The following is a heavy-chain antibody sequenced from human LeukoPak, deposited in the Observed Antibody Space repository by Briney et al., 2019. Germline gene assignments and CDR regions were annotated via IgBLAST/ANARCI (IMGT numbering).Heavy chain of an antibody. CDR3: ASRIAARLPSYYYYGMGV. Sequence: PSETLSLTCAVYGGSFSGYYWSWIRQPPGKGLEWIGEINHSGSTNYNPSLKSRVTISVDTSKNQFSLKLSSATAADTAVYYCASRIAARLPSYYYYGMGVWGQGTTVTVSS. CDR2: INHSGST. D-gene: IGHD6-6*01. V-gene: IGHV4-34*01. CDR1: GGSFSGYY. J-gene: IGHJ6*02.